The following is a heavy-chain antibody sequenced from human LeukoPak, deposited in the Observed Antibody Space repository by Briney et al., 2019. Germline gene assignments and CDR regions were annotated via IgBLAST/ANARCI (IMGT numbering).Heavy chain of an antibody. CDR3: AKSRSSSCYGAIDY. J-gene: IGHJ4*02. D-gene: IGHD2-2*01. CDR1: GFTFSSYA. Sequence: GGSLRLSCAASGFTFSSYAVSWVRQAPGRGPEWVSAVRGSGGRTYSAASEKGRFTTCKDTSKNTLYLQMNSLRAEDTAAYYCAKSRSSSCYGAIDYWGQGTLVTASS. V-gene: IGHV3-23*01. CDR2: VRGSGGRT.